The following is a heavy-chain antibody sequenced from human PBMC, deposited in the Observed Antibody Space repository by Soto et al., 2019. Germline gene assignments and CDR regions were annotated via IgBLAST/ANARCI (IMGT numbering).Heavy chain of an antibody. CDR1: GFTFSSYA. CDR3: ARDLLIEAVGDGYNSHEY. CDR2: ISYDGSNK. D-gene: IGHD5-12*01. V-gene: IGHV3-30-3*01. Sequence: GGSLRLSCAASGFTFSSYAMHWVRQAPGKGLEWVAVISYDGSNKYYADSVKGRFTISRDNSKNTLYLQMNSLRAEDTAVYYCARDLLIEAVGDGYNSHEYWGQGTLVTVSS. J-gene: IGHJ4*02.